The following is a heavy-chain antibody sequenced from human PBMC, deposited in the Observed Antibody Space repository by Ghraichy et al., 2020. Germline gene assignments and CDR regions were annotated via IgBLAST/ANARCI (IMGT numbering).Heavy chain of an antibody. J-gene: IGHJ6*02. CDR1: AGSLSDYY. CDR2: IYQSGST. Sequence: SETLSLTCAVYAGSLSDYYWSWIRQPPGKGLEWIGEIYQSGSTNFNPSLKSRVTFSIDASTNQFSLTLSSVTAADTAIYYCARARVYSGGSYYYAMVVWGQGATVTVSS. V-gene: IGHV4-34*01. D-gene: IGHD5-12*01. CDR3: ARARVYSGGSYYYAMVV.